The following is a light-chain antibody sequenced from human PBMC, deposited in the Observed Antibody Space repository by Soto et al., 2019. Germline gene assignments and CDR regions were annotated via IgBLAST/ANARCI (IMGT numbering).Light chain of an antibody. CDR3: ESYAGSNTYV. V-gene: IGLV2-8*01. J-gene: IGLJ1*01. CDR1: KNDIGVYDF. Sequence: QSALTQPPSASGSPGQSVTISCTGTKNDIGVYDFVSWYQHHPGKAPRLIIYEVVQRPSGVPDRFSDSKSGNTASLTVSGLQAADEADYFCESYAGSNTYVFGSGTKVTVL. CDR2: EVV.